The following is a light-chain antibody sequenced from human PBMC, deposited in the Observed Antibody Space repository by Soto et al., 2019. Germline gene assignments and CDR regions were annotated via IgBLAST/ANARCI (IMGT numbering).Light chain of an antibody. CDR3: QQYGSSPWT. Sequence: EIVLTQSPATLSLSPGERATLSCRASQSVSSYLAWYQQKPGQAPRLLIYDASNRATGIPARFSGSGSGTEFTLTISSLQSEDCAIYYCQQYGSSPWTFGQGTKVDIK. CDR1: QSVSSY. V-gene: IGKV3-11*01. CDR2: DAS. J-gene: IGKJ1*01.